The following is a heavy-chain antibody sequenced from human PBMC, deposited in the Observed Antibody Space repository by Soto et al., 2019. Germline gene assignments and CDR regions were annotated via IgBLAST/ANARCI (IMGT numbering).Heavy chain of an antibody. CDR1: GGTFSSYA. J-gene: IGHJ4*02. CDR3: AVEIAVAGTFDY. V-gene: IGHV1-69*13. CDR2: IIPIFGTA. D-gene: IGHD6-19*01. Sequence: ASVKVSCKASGGTFSSYAISWVRQAPGQGLEWMGGIIPIFGTANYAQKFQGRVTITADESTSTAYMELSSLRSEDTAVYYCAVEIAVAGTFDYWGQGTLVTVSS.